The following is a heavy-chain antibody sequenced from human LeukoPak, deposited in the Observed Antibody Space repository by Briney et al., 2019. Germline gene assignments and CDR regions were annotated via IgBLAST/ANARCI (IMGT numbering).Heavy chain of an antibody. CDR1: GFPFSTDA. V-gene: IGHV3-23*01. CDR3: EKIYTGYGGNLDY. D-gene: IGHD4-23*01. J-gene: IGHJ4*02. CDR2: ISVTAAST. Sequence: AGSLSLSCAASGFPFSTDAMSWVRQAPGKGLDWVSTISVTAASTYYADSVKGRFTICRDNYKNTLYLQMNSLRAEDTAVYYCEKIYTGYGGNLDYWGQGTLVCVSS.